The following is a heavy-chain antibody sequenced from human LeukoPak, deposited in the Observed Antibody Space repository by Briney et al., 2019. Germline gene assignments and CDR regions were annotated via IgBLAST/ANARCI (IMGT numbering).Heavy chain of an antibody. CDR1: GGSISNYY. CDR3: ARTSARGAQFDY. D-gene: IGHD3-10*01. V-gene: IGHV4-4*07. J-gene: IGHJ4*02. CDR2: IYASGSI. Sequence: NASETLSLTWTVSGGSISNYYWSWIRQPAGMGLEWIGRIYASGSINTNPSLKSRVTMSVDTSNNQFSLNLSSVTAADTAVYYCARTSARGAQFDYWGQGTLVTVSS.